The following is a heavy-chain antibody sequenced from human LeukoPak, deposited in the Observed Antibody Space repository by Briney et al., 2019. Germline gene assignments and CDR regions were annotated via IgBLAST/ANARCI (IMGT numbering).Heavy chain of an antibody. Sequence: ASVKVSCKASGYTFTGYYIRWVRQAPGQGLEWVGWINPNSGGAKYAQKFQDRVTMTRDTSISTAYMGLSRLRSDDTAVYYCAKGRVVAGSKSLTYHWLDPWGQGTLVTVSS. J-gene: IGHJ5*02. V-gene: IGHV1-2*02. CDR1: GYTFTGYY. D-gene: IGHD6-19*01. CDR2: INPNSGGA. CDR3: AKGRVVAGSKSLTYHWLDP.